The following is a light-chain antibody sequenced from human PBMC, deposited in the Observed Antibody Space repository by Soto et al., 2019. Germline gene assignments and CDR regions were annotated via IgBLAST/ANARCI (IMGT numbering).Light chain of an antibody. J-gene: IGLJ1*01. Sequence: QSVLTQPASVSGSLGQSITISCTGTSSDVGGYNYVSWYQQHPGKAPKLMIYDVSNRPSGVSNRFSGSKSGNTASLTISGLQAEDEADYYCSSYTSINSGVFGTGTKLTVL. CDR3: SSYTSINSGV. CDR2: DVS. CDR1: SSDVGGYNY. V-gene: IGLV2-14*01.